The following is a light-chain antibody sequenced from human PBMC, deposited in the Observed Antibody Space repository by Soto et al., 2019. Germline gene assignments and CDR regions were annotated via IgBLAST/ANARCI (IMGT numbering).Light chain of an antibody. Sequence: DIQMTQSPSSLSASVGDRVTITCRASENVFSYVNWYQQKSGNAPKLLIFGTSSLHSGVPSGFRGSGSGTDFTLTISSLQPEDFATYYCQQSYSNPITVGGGTKVEMK. CDR3: QQSYSNPIT. J-gene: IGKJ4*01. V-gene: IGKV1-39*01. CDR1: ENVFSY. CDR2: GTS.